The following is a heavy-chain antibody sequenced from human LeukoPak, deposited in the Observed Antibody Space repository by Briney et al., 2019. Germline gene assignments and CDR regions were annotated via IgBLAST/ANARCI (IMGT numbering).Heavy chain of an antibody. V-gene: IGHV3-7*01. CDR1: GFTFSSYW. CDR2: IKQDGSEK. CDR3: ARDLTYDFWSGYYLFPYDY. D-gene: IGHD3-3*01. J-gene: IGHJ4*02. Sequence: GGSLRLSCAASGFTFSSYWMSWVRQAPGKGLEWVANIKQDGSEKYYVDSVKGRFTISRDNAKNSLYLQMNSLRAEGTAVYYCARDLTYDFWSGYYLFPYDYWGQGTLVTVSS.